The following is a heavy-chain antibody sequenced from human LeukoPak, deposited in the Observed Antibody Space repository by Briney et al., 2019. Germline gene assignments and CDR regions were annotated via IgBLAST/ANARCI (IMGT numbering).Heavy chain of an antibody. V-gene: IGHV1-8*01. CDR3: ARGAPVSDV. CDR2: MNPNSGNT. Sequence: ASVKVSCKVSGYTLTELSMHWVRQATGQGLEWMGWMNPNSGNTGYAQKFQGRVTMTRNTSISTAYMELSSLRSEDTAVYYCARGAPVSDVWGQGTTVTVSS. J-gene: IGHJ6*02. CDR1: GYTLTELS. D-gene: IGHD5/OR15-5a*01.